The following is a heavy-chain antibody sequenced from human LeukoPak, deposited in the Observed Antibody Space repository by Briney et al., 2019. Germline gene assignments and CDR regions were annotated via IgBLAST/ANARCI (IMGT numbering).Heavy chain of an antibody. D-gene: IGHD1-26*01. Sequence: GGSLRLSCAASGFTFSGHAMSWVRQAPGKGLEWVSGISDSGDITYYADSVKGRFTISRDNSKNTLYVQMNSLRVEDTAVYYCAKDRRGGSYYAATLDIWGQGTMVTVSS. CDR3: AKDRRGGSYYAATLDI. V-gene: IGHV3-23*01. CDR2: ISDSGDIT. J-gene: IGHJ3*02. CDR1: GFTFSGHA.